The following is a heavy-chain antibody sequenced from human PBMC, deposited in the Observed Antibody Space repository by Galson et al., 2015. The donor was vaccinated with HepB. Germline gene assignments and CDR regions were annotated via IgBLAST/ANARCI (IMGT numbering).Heavy chain of an antibody. Sequence: SLRLSCAASGFTFSSYWMHWVRQAPGKGLVWVSRIHTDASSTSYADSVRGRFTISRDNAKNTLYLQMNSLRADDTAVYYCARGYLPVPAVSLDYWGQGTLVTVSS. D-gene: IGHD2-2*01. CDR3: ARGYLPVPAVSLDY. CDR2: IHTDASST. CDR1: GFTFSSYW. V-gene: IGHV3-74*01. J-gene: IGHJ4*02.